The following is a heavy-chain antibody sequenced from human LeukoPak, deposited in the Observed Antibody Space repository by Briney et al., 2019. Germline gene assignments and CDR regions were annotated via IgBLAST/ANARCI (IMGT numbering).Heavy chain of an antibody. CDR3: AIGADHCFPN. D-gene: IGHD2-15*01. CDR2: IQNDGNSK. Sequence: GGSLRLSCAASGLTFSMPPMDWVRQAPGKGLEWVAFIQNDGNSKNYADSVRGRFTISRDTSKNTLYLQMNSLRPEDTALYFCAIGADHCFPNWGQGTLVTVSS. V-gene: IGHV3-30*02. J-gene: IGHJ4*02. CDR1: GLTFSMPP.